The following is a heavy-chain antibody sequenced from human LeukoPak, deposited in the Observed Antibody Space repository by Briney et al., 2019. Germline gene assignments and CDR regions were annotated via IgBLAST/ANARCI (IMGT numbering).Heavy chain of an antibody. CDR3: ARDECSSTSCYVGGNWFDP. Sequence: GASVKVSCKASGYTFTSYGISWVRQAPGQGLEWMGWISAYNGNTNYAQKLQGRVTMTTDTSTSTAYMELRSLRSDDTAVYYCARDECSSTSCYVGGNWFDPWGQGTLVTVSS. V-gene: IGHV1-18*01. D-gene: IGHD2-2*01. CDR1: GYTFTSYG. CDR2: ISAYNGNT. J-gene: IGHJ5*02.